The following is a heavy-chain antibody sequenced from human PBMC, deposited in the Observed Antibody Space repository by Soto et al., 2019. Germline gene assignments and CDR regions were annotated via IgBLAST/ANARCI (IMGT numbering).Heavy chain of an antibody. Sequence: SETLSLTCAISGDSISSGSDSWNWIRQPPGKGLEWIGYTYPRGNAYHNPSLKSRVTISVDMSKNQFSLQLRSVTAADTAVYYCARATQYYFDLSGYPTGPHFVFDIWGQGSMVTVSS. CDR3: ARATQYYFDLSGYPTGPHFVFDI. D-gene: IGHD3-22*01. J-gene: IGHJ3*02. CDR2: TYPRGNA. V-gene: IGHV4-30-2*01. CDR1: GDSISSGSDS.